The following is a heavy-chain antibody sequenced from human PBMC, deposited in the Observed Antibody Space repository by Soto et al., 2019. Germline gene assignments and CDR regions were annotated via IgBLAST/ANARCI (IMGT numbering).Heavy chain of an antibody. J-gene: IGHJ4*02. CDR1: GFTFDDYA. D-gene: IGHD5-12*01. CDR2: ISWNSGSI. Sequence: GGSLRLSCAASGFTFDDYAMHWVRQAPGKGLEWVSGISWNSGSIGYADSVKGRFTMSRDNAKNTLYLQMNSLRAEDTAVYYCARGLYSGWHYFDYWGQGTLVTVSS. CDR3: ARGLYSGWHYFDY. V-gene: IGHV3-9*01.